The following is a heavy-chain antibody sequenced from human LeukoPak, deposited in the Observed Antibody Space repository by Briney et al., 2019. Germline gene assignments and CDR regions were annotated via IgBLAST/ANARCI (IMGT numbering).Heavy chain of an antibody. V-gene: IGHV1-2*02. CDR2: INPNSGGI. Sequence: ASVKVSCKASGYTFTGYYMHWVRQAPGQGLEWMGWINPNSGGINYAQKFQGRVTMTRDTSISTAYMELSRLRSDDTAVYYCARATPSGAFDIWGQGTMVTVSS. J-gene: IGHJ3*02. CDR1: GYTFTGYY. CDR3: ARATPSGAFDI. D-gene: IGHD4-11*01.